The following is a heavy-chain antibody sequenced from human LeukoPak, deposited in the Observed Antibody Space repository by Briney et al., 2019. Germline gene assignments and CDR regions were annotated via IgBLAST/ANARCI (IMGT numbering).Heavy chain of an antibody. CDR3: ARAHYHILTGYYVYYYLGMDV. CDR1: GYTFTSYD. V-gene: IGHV1-8*01. J-gene: IGHJ6*02. Sequence: ASVKVSCKASGYTFTSYDINWVRQATGQGLEWMGWMNPNSGNTGYTQKFQGRVTMTRNTSISTAYMELSSLRSEDTAVYYCARAHYHILTGYYVYYYLGMDVWGQGTKVTVSS. D-gene: IGHD3-9*01. CDR2: MNPNSGNT.